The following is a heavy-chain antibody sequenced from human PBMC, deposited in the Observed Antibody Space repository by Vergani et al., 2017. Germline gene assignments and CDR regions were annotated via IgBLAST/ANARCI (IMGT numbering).Heavy chain of an antibody. CDR1: GFTFSSYA. CDR3: AKVVGVHFSYYDGMDV. J-gene: IGHJ6*02. D-gene: IGHD3-16*01. CDR2: ISGSGGST. V-gene: IGHV3-23*01. Sequence: EVQLLESGGGLVQPGGSLRLSCAASGFTFSSYAMSWVRQAPGKGLEWVSAISGSGGSTYYADSVKGRFTISRDNSKNTLYLQMNSLRAEDTAVYYCAKVVGVHFSYYDGMDVWGQGTTVTVSS.